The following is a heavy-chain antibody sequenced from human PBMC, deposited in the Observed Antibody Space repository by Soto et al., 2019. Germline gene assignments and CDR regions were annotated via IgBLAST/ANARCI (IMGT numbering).Heavy chain of an antibody. J-gene: IGHJ6*02. D-gene: IGHD3-10*01. CDR3: ARFMVNSRAYYYGMDV. CDR2: INHSGST. CDR1: GGSFSGYY. V-gene: IGHV4-34*01. Sequence: SETLSLTCAVYGGSFSGYYWSWIRQPPGKGLEWIGEINHSGSTNYNPSLKSRVTISVDTSKNQFSLKLSSVTAADTAVYYCARFMVNSRAYYYGMDVWGQGTTVTVSS.